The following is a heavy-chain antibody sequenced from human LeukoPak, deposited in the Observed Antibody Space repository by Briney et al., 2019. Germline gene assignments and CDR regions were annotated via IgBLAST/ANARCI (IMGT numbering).Heavy chain of an antibody. Sequence: GGSLRLSCAASGFTFSNYDMSWVRQVPGKGLEWVSAISAHGDDTYYIDSVRGRFTISRDNSKNTLNMQMSSLRAEDTAIYYCFTYKMGLNYRGWDVGGQGTTVSVSS. CDR3: FTYKMGLNYRGWDV. CDR1: GFTFSNYD. CDR2: ISAHGDDT. D-gene: IGHD1-1*01. J-gene: IGHJ6*02. V-gene: IGHV3-23*01.